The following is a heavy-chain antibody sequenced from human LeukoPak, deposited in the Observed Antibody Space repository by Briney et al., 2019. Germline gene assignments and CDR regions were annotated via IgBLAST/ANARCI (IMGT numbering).Heavy chain of an antibody. Sequence: PGGSVRLSCALCGLTDSSNYMRWAREATGEGLEWCSVMYSGGDTFYADSVKGRFTISRDNSKNTLYLQMNSLRAEDTDVYYCAAKVELRSNGPYFNSWGQGTLVTVSS. D-gene: IGHD1-7*01. J-gene: IGHJ4*02. CDR3: AAKVELRSNGPYFNS. V-gene: IGHV3-53*01. CDR1: GLTDSSNY. CDR2: MYSGGDT.